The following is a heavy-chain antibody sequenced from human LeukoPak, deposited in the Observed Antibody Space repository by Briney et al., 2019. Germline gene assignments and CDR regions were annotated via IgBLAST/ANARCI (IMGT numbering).Heavy chain of an antibody. V-gene: IGHV3-23*01. CDR3: AKRGVVIRVILVGFHKEAYYFDS. CDR1: GITLSNYG. CDR2: ISDSSGRT. Sequence: GGSLRLSCAVSGITLSNYGMSWVRQAPGKGLEWVAGISDSSGRTNYADSVKGRFTISGDNPKNTLYLQMNSLRAEDTAVYFCAKRGVVIRVILVGFHKEAYYFDSWGQGALVTVSS. J-gene: IGHJ4*02. D-gene: IGHD3-22*01.